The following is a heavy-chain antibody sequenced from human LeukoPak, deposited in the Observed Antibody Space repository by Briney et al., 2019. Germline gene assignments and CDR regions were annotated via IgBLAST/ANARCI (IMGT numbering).Heavy chain of an antibody. Sequence: GGSLRLSCAASGFPFSNYWMTWVRQAPGKGLEWVANIKRDGSEKYYVDSVKGRFTISRDNTKNSLYLQMNSLRAEDTAVYYCTRPETAVAGLPFDYWGQGTLVTVSS. V-gene: IGHV3-7*03. CDR3: TRPETAVAGLPFDY. D-gene: IGHD6-19*01. J-gene: IGHJ4*02. CDR1: GFPFSNYW. CDR2: IKRDGSEK.